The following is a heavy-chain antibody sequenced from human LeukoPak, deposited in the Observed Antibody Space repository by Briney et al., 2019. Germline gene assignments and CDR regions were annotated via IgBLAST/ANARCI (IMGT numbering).Heavy chain of an antibody. V-gene: IGHV4-38-2*02. D-gene: IGHD1-26*01. Sequence: SETLSLTCTVSGYSISSGYYWGWIRQPPGKGLEWIRSIYHSGSTYYNPSLKSRVTISVDTSKNQFSLKLSSVTAADTAVYYCARGRWELLRGCFDYWGQGTLLTVSS. CDR3: ARGRWELLRGCFDY. CDR2: IYHSGST. J-gene: IGHJ4*02. CDR1: GYSISSGYY.